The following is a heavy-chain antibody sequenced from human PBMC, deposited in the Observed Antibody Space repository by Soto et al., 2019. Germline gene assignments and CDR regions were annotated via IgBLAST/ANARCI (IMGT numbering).Heavy chain of an antibody. D-gene: IGHD5-12*01. CDR1: GFTFDDYA. J-gene: IGHJ4*02. CDR3: AKGLNSGYDYPSCFDY. CDR2: ISWNSGSI. Sequence: GGSLRLSCAASGFTFDDYAMHWVRQAPGKGLEWVSGISWNSGSIGYADSVKGRFTISRDNAKNSLYLQMNSLRAEDTALYYCAKGLNSGYDYPSCFDYWGQGTLVTVSS. V-gene: IGHV3-9*01.